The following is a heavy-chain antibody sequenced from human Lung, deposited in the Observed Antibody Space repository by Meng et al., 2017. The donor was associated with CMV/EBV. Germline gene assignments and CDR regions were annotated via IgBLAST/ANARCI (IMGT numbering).Heavy chain of an antibody. J-gene: IGHJ5*02. V-gene: IGHV2-5*02. D-gene: IGHD3-10*01. CDR3: AHRPHYYASGGPGWFDP. CDR2: IYWDDDK. CDR1: GFSLSTGGVG. Sequence: GPXLVXPTQTLTPTCAFSGFSLSTGGVGVGWIRQPPGKALEWLALIYWDDDKRYSPSLRSRLTITKDTSKNQVVLTMTNMDPVDTATYYCAHRPHYYASGGPGWFDPWGQGTXVTVSS.